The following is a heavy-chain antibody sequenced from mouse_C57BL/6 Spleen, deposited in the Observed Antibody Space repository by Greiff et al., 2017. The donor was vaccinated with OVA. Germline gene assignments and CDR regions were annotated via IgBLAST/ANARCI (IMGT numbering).Heavy chain of an antibody. V-gene: IGHV1-82*01. CDR2: IYPGDGDT. CDR3: ARLLDY. J-gene: IGHJ2*01. Sequence: VQLQQSGPELVKPGASVKISCKASGYEFSSSWMNWVKQRPGKGLEWIGRIYPGDGDTNYNGKFKGKAKLTADKTSSTANMQISSLTSEDSAVYSCARLLDYWGQGTTLTVSS. CDR1: GYEFSSSW. D-gene: IGHD1-1*01.